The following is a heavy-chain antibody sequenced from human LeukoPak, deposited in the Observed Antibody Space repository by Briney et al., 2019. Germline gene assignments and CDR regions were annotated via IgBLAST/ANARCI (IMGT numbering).Heavy chain of an antibody. J-gene: IGHJ4*02. Sequence: SQTLSLTCAVYGESFSGHYWTWIRQPPGKGLEWIGAINHSGITNYNPSLKSRVIISVDTSKNQFSLKLSSVTAADTAVYYCARAVTARPLDYWGQGTLVTVSS. CDR2: INHSGIT. CDR1: GESFSGHY. D-gene: IGHD6-6*01. V-gene: IGHV4-34*01. CDR3: ARAVTARPLDY.